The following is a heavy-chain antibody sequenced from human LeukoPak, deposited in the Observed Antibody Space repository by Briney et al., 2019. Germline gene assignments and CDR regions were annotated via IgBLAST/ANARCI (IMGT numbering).Heavy chain of an antibody. CDR3: ARDPPGDGRYYFDY. D-gene: IGHD3-16*01. V-gene: IGHV1-18*01. Sequence: GASVKVSCKASGYTFTSYGISWVRQAPGQGLEWMGWISAYNGNTNYAQKLQGRVTMTTDTSTSTAYTELRSLRSDDTAVYYCARDPPGDGRYYFDYWGQGALVTVSS. CDR1: GYTFTSYG. J-gene: IGHJ4*02. CDR2: ISAYNGNT.